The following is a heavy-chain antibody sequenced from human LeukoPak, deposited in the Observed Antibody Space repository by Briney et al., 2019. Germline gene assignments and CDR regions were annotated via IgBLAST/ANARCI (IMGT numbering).Heavy chain of an antibody. CDR1: GFTFSNYW. V-gene: IGHV3-74*01. Sequence: GGSLRLSCAASGFTFSNYWMHWVRQAPGKGLVWVSRISSDGSSTTYADSVKGRFTISRDNAKNTLYLQMNSLRAEDTAVYYCARVGVGYSYGQDDDAFDIWGQGTMVTVSS. J-gene: IGHJ3*02. CDR2: ISSDGSST. CDR3: ARVGVGYSYGQDDDAFDI. D-gene: IGHD5-18*01.